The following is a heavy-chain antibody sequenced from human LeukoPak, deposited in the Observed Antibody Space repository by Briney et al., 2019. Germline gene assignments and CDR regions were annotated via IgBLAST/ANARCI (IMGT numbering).Heavy chain of an antibody. J-gene: IGHJ4*02. V-gene: IGHV3-23*01. CDR1: GFTFSSYA. CDR3: AKDSRYTTYDFWSGYTIDY. Sequence: GGSLRLSCAASGFTFSSYAMSWVRQAPGKGLEWVSAISGSGGSTYYAGSVKGRFTISRDNSKNTLYLQMNSLRAEDTAVYYCAKDSRYTTYDFWSGYTIDYWGQGTLVTVSS. D-gene: IGHD3-3*01. CDR2: ISGSGGST.